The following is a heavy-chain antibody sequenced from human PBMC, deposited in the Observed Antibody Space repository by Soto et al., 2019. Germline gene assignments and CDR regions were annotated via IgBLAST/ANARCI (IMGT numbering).Heavy chain of an antibody. CDR3: STDIGIYGLDI. J-gene: IGHJ6*02. Sequence: EGQLVESGGGFVQPGGSSRLSCVASRFSFTNAWMSWVRQAPGKGPEWVGRIKSKTDGGTADYAAPVKGRFTISRDDSQNTLYLHMDSLKTEDTALYHCSTDIGIYGLDIWGQGTPVTVSS. D-gene: IGHD1-26*01. CDR2: IKSKTDGGTA. V-gene: IGHV3-15*01. CDR1: RFSFTNAW.